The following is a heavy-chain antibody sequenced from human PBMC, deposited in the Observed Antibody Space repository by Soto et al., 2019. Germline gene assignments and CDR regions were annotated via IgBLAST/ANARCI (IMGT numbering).Heavy chain of an antibody. J-gene: IGHJ4*02. D-gene: IGHD1-26*01. CDR3: ARHSGTYYDFDY. CDR1: GGSISRYY. CDR2: IYYSGST. V-gene: IGHV4-59*01. Sequence: SETLSLTCTVSGGSISRYYWSWIRQPPGKGLEWIGYIYYSGSTNYNPSLKSQVTISVDTSKNQFSLKLTSVTAADTAVYYCARHSGTYYDFDYWGQGTLVTVSS.